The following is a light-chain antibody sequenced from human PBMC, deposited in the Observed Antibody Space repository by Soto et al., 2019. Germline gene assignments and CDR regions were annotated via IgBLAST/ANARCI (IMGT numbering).Light chain of an antibody. V-gene: IGKV1-39*01. Sequence: DIQMTQSPSSLSASVGDRVTINCRASQTISIYLNWYQHRPGKGPKLLIYAASTLQSGVSSRFSGSGSGTDFTLTISSLQTEDVANYYCQQSNSIPPWTFGQGTKVELK. J-gene: IGKJ1*01. CDR2: AAS. CDR3: QQSNSIPPWT. CDR1: QTISIY.